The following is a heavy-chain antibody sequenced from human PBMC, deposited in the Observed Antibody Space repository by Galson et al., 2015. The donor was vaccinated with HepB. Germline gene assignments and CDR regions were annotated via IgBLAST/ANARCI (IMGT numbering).Heavy chain of an antibody. CDR1: GFTFNSYA. CDR2: ISGSGGST. V-gene: IGHV3-23*01. CDR3: AKVATMIRVKDDAFDT. J-gene: IGHJ3*02. Sequence: SLRLSCAASGFTFNSYAMNWVRQTPGEGLEWVSGISGSGGSTYYADSVKGRFIISRDNSKNTLYLQMNSLRAEDTAVYYCAKVATMIRVKDDAFDTWGQGTMVTVSS. D-gene: IGHD3-10*01.